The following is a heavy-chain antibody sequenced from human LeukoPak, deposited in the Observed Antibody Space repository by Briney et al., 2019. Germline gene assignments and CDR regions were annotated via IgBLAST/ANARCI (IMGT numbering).Heavy chain of an antibody. CDR2: MSGSGGST. J-gene: IGHJ4*02. D-gene: IGHD3-22*01. CDR3: AKAPGYYDSSGYLESQDY. Sequence: GGSLRLSCAASGFTFTSYAMSWVRQAPGKGLEWVSTMSGSGGSTYYAGSVKGRFTISRDNSKNTLYLQMNSLRAEDTAVYYCAKAPGYYDSSGYLESQDYWGQGTLVTVSS. V-gene: IGHV3-23*01. CDR1: GFTFTSYA.